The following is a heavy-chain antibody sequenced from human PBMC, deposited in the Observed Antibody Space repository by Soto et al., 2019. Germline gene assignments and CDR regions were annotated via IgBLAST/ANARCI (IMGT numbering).Heavy chain of an antibody. Sequence: VASVKVSCKASGGTFSSYAISWVRQAPGQGLEWMGGIIPIFGTANYAQKFQGRVTITADESTSTAYMELSSLRSEDTAVYYCAKPSKRSYSSGWYPFDYWGQGTLVTVSS. J-gene: IGHJ4*02. CDR1: GGTFSSYA. V-gene: IGHV1-69*13. CDR3: AKPSKRSYSSGWYPFDY. D-gene: IGHD6-19*01. CDR2: IIPIFGTA.